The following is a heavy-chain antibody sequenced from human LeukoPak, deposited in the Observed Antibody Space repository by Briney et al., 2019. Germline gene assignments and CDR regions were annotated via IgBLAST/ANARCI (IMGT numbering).Heavy chain of an antibody. CDR1: GGSISSGDYY. J-gene: IGHJ4*02. D-gene: IGHD6-19*01. V-gene: IGHV4-30-4*01. CDR2: IYYSGNT. CDR3: AKGRGWYVGHFDY. Sequence: SQTLSLTCTVSGGSISSGDYYWSWIRQPPGKGLEWIGYIYYSGNTYYSPSLKSRVTISVDTSKNQFSLKLSSVTAADTAVYYCAKGRGWYVGHFDYWGQGTLVTVSS.